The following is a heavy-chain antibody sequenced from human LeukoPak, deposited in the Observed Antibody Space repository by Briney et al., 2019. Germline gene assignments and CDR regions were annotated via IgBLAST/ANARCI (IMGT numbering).Heavy chain of an antibody. D-gene: IGHD3-22*01. CDR3: ERESYYDSSGYSHDAFDS. V-gene: IGHV4-39*07. Sequence: PSETLSLTCTVPRGYISSSSYYSGRIRQPPGKGLDWIGSIYYSGSNYYNPSLKSRVTISVDTSKIQFSLKLSSVTAADTAVYYCERESYYDSSGYSHDAFDSGREGIIVAVSA. J-gene: IGHJ3*02. CDR2: IYYSGSN. CDR1: RGYISSSSYY.